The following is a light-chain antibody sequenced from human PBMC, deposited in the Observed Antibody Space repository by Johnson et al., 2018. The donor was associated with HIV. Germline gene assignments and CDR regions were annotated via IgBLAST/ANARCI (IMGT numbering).Light chain of an antibody. CDR1: SSNIGNNY. CDR2: ENN. J-gene: IGLJ1*01. CDR3: GTWDSYLTAGV. Sequence: QSVLTQPPSVSAAPGQKVTISCSGSSSNIGNNYVSWYQQVPGTAPKLLIYENNKRPSGIPDRFSGSKSGTSATLGITGLQTGDEADYYCGTWDSYLTAGVFGSGTKVTVL. V-gene: IGLV1-51*01.